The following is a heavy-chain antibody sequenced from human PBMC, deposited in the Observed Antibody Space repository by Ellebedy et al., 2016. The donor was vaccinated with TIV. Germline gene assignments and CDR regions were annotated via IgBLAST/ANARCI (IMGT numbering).Heavy chain of an antibody. CDR2: INDVGTT. J-gene: IGHJ5*02. CDR1: GASLSGYQ. D-gene: IGHD3-16*02. CDR3: ARCYTGTNWFDP. V-gene: IGHV4-34*01. Sequence: MPSETLSLTCAVYGASLSGYQWSCIRLSPGRGLQWMGEINDVGTTNYNPSLRSRVTISVDTSKTQFSLKLSSVTAADTSIYYCARCYTGTNWFDPWGQGTLVTVSS.